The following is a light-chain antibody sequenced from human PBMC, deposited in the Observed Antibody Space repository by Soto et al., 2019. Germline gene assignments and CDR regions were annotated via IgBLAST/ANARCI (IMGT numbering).Light chain of an antibody. CDR3: VLYMGNGISV. J-gene: IGLJ3*02. Sequence: QTVVTQEPSFSVSPGRTVTLTCGLTSGSVSTNSFPSWYQQTPGQPPRTLIYSTNTRSSGVPDRFSGSILGNKAALTITGAQADDESDYYCVLYMGNGISVFGGGTKLTVL. V-gene: IGLV8-61*01. CDR2: STN. CDR1: SGSVSTNSF.